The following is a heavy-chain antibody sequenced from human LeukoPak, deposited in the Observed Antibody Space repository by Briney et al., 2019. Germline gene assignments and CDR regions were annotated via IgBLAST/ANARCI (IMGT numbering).Heavy chain of an antibody. J-gene: IGHJ4*02. D-gene: IGHD1-26*01. CDR2: INPNSGGT. CDR1: GYTFTGYY. CDR3: ARDSGSYPQELDY. V-gene: IGHV1-2*02. Sequence: ASVKVSCKASGYTFTGYYMHWVRQAPGQGLKWMGWINPNSGGTNYAQKFQGRVTMTRDTSISTAYMELSRLRSDDTAVYYCARDSGSYPQELDYWGQGTLVTVSS.